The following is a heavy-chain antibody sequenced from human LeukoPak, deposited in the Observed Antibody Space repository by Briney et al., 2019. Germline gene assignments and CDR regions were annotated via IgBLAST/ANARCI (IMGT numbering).Heavy chain of an antibody. CDR3: AKNLRAPYCSGGSCLDTFDI. CDR2: ISYDGSNK. V-gene: IGHV3-30*18. CDR1: GFTFSSYG. D-gene: IGHD2-15*01. Sequence: PGRSLRLSCAASGFTFSSYGMHWVRQAPGKGLEWVAVISYDGSNKYYADSVKGRFTISRDNSKNTLYLQMNSLRAEDTAVYYCAKNLRAPYCSGGSCLDTFDIWGQGTMVTVSS. J-gene: IGHJ3*02.